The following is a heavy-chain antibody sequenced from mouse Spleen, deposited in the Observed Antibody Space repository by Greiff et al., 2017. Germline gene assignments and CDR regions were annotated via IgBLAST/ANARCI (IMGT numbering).Heavy chain of an antibody. CDR2: INPNNGGT. CDR1: GYTFTDYY. V-gene: IGHV1-26*01. D-gene: IGHD1-2*01. CDR3: VKGGLRLRYYFDY. Sequence: EVQLQQSGPELVKPGASVKISCKASGYTFTDYYMNWVKQSHGKSLEWIGDINPNNGGTSYNQKFKGKATLTVDKSSSTAYMELRSLTSEDSAVYYCVKGGLRLRYYFDYWGQGTTLTVSS. J-gene: IGHJ2*01.